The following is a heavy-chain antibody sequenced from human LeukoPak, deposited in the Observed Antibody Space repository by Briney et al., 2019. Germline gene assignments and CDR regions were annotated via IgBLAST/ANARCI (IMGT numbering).Heavy chain of an antibody. D-gene: IGHD5-24*01. V-gene: IGHV3-74*01. Sequence: GGSLRLSCAASGFTFSDYNMRWIRQAPGKGLVWVSRINSDGSSTSYADSVKGRFTISRDNAKNTLYLQMNSLRAEDTAVYYCARDVMATIDYWGQGTLVTVSS. J-gene: IGHJ4*02. CDR2: INSDGSST. CDR3: ARDVMATIDY. CDR1: GFTFSDYN.